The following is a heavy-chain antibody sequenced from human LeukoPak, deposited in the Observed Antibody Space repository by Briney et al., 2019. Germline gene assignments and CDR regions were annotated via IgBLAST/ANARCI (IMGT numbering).Heavy chain of an antibody. V-gene: IGHV3-20*04. CDR2: INWNGGST. CDR1: GFTFDDYG. CDR3: AREGYCSTTSCAYGMDV. Sequence: GGSLRPSCAASGFTFDDYGMSWVRQVPGKGLEWVSGINWNGGSTGYADSVKGRFTISRDNAKNSLYLQMNGLRAEDTAFYYCAREGYCSTTSCAYGMDVWGQGTTVTVSS. J-gene: IGHJ6*02. D-gene: IGHD2-2*01.